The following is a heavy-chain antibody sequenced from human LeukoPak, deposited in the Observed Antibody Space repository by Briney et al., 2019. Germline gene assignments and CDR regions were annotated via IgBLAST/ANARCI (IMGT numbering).Heavy chain of an antibody. CDR2: IYTGGST. V-gene: IGHV4-61*02. D-gene: IGHD3-9*01. CDR3: AREAYDVLTSDWFDP. CDR1: GASISSGEYY. J-gene: IGHJ5*02. Sequence: SQTLSLTCTVSGASISSGEYYWSWIRQPAGKGLEWIGRIYTGGSTNYNPSLKSRVTISVDTSKNQFSLKLSSVTAADTAMYYCAREAYDVLTSDWFDPWGQGTLVTVSS.